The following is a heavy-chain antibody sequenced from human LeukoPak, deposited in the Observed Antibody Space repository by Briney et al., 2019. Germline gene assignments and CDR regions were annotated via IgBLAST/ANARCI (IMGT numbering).Heavy chain of an antibody. D-gene: IGHD1-1*01. CDR3: ARDQDWNDRGGLDY. CDR1: GFAFSSYT. CDR2: ISTSSSYI. Sequence: GGSLRLSCAASGFAFSSYTMNWVRQAPGKGLEWVSFISTSSSYIYYADSVKGRFTISRDNSKNSLYLQMSSLRAEDTAAYYCARDQDWNDRGGLDYWGQGTLVIVSS. J-gene: IGHJ4*02. V-gene: IGHV3-21*01.